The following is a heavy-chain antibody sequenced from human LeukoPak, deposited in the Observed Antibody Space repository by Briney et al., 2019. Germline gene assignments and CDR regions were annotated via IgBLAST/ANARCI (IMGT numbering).Heavy chain of an antibody. D-gene: IGHD3-16*01. J-gene: IGHJ4*02. CDR3: TRGAGWLIDY. CDR1: DDSISDYY. Sequence: SETLSLTCTVSDDSISDYYRGWIRQPPGKGLEWIGYFHNSGTSTYNPSLKSRVTISADTSKNQFSLKLNSLTTANTAVYYCTRGAGWLIDYWGQGILVTVSS. V-gene: IGHV4-59*01. CDR2: FHNSGTS.